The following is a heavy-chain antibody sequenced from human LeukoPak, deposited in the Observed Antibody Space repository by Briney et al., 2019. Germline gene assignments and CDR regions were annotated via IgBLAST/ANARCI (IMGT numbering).Heavy chain of an antibody. D-gene: IGHD2-2*01. V-gene: IGHV1-46*02. Sequence: GASVKVSCKASGFTFNNYHVHWVRQAPGQGPEWMGIIDPSGHGTTYAQRFQGRVTMTWEASTSTVYMELSSLRSDDTAVYYCARDNVMVAMRFDSWGQGTLVTVSS. CDR2: IDPSGHGT. J-gene: IGHJ4*02. CDR1: GFTFNNYH. CDR3: ARDNVMVAMRFDS.